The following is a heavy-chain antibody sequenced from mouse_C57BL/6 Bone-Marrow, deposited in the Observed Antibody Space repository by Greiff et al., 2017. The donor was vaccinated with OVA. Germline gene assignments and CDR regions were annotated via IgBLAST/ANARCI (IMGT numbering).Heavy chain of an antibody. CDR1: GYTFTDYY. CDR3: APFITTPRNYFDY. V-gene: IGHV1-26*01. Sequence: VQLQQSGPELVKPGASVKISCKASGYTFTDYYMNWVKQSHGKSLEWIGDINPNNGGTSYNQKFKGKATLTVDKSSSTAYMELRSLTSEDSAVYYCAPFITTPRNYFDYWGQGTTLTVSS. D-gene: IGHD1-1*01. J-gene: IGHJ2*01. CDR2: INPNNGGT.